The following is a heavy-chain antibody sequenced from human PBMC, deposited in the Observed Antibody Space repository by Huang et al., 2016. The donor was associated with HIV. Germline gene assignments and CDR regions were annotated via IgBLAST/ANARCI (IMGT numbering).Heavy chain of an antibody. Sequence: EVQLVESGGGLVKPGGSLRLSCAASGFSLDSYNMYWVRQTPGKGLQWVSSISPSSSFIDYADSVKGRFSSSRDNAKNSLYLQMNNLRGEDTAVYYCARDRGQQLSPFDSWGQGTLVTVSS. J-gene: IGHJ4*02. CDR2: ISPSSSFI. D-gene: IGHD6-13*01. V-gene: IGHV3-21*01. CDR3: ARDRGQQLSPFDS. CDR1: GFSLDSYN.